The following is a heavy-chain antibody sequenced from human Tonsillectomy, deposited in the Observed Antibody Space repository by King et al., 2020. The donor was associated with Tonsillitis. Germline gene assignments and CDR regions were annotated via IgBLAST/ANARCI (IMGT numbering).Heavy chain of an antibody. V-gene: IGHV3-30*02. CDR3: AKDVXXARFXXLGYXDY. D-gene: IGHD3-10*01. J-gene: IGHJ4*01. CDR2: VRYDGRYT. CDR1: GFTFNNXG. Sequence: VQLVESGGAVVQPGGSLRLSCAASGFTFNNXGMHWVRQAPGKGLEWVAFVRYDGRYTDYADSVKGPFTISRDNSKSTLYLQMDSLRAEDTAVYYCAKDVXXARFXXLGYXDYWXXGTLVTVXS.